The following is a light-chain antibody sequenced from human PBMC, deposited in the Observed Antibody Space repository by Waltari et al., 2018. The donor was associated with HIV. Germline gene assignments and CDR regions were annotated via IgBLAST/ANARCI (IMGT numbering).Light chain of an antibody. CDR3: MQARQTLFT. CDR2: LGS. J-gene: IGKJ3*01. V-gene: IGKV2-28*01. Sequence: DIVMTQSPLSLSVTPGQPASISCRSSQSLLHSNGYNYLDWYLQKPGQSPQLLIYLGSNRASGVPDRFSGIGSGTDFTLKISRVEAEDVGVYYCMQARQTLFTFGPGTKVDIK. CDR1: QSLLHSNGYNY.